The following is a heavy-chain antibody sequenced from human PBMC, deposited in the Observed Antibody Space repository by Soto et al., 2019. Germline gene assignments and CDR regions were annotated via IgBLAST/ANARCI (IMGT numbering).Heavy chain of an antibody. Sequence: PGGSLRLSCAASGFTFSSYSMNWVRQAPGKGLEWVSYISSSSSTIYYADSVKGRFTISRDNAKNSLYLQMNSLRAEDTAVYYCARDPRRSNRAPFDYWGQATLVTVSS. CDR2: ISSSSSTI. CDR1: GFTFSSYS. V-gene: IGHV3-48*01. CDR3: ARDPRRSNRAPFDY. J-gene: IGHJ4*02. D-gene: IGHD2-2*01.